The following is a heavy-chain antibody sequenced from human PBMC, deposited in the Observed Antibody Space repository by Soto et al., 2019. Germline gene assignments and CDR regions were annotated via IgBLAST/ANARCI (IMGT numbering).Heavy chain of an antibody. CDR1: GYSFTSYW. CDR2: IYPGDSDT. V-gene: IGHV5-51*01. D-gene: IGHD3-22*01. Sequence: PGESLKISCKGSGYSFTSYWIGWVRQMPGKGLERMGIIYPGDSDTRHSPSFQGQVTISADKSISTAYLQWSSLKASDTAVCYCARDRGSSGYYYDFYYYYGMDVWGQGTTVTVSS. CDR3: ARDRGSSGYYYDFYYYYGMDV. J-gene: IGHJ6*02.